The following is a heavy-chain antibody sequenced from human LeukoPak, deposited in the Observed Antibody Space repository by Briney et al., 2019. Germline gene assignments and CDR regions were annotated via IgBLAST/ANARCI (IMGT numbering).Heavy chain of an antibody. CDR1: AYTFTGYY. Sequence: ASVKVSCKASAYTFTGYYIHWVRQAPGQGLERMGWINPNNGATNFAQKFQGRVTMARDTSISTAYMELSRLRSDDTAVYYCATRSGDFDYWGQGTLVTVSS. CDR3: ATRSGDFDY. J-gene: IGHJ4*02. V-gene: IGHV1-2*02. CDR2: INPNNGAT. D-gene: IGHD3-10*01.